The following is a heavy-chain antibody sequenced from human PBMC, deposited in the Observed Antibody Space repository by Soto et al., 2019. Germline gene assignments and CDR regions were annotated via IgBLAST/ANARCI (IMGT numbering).Heavy chain of an antibody. V-gene: IGHV2-5*01. Sequence: QITLKESGPTLVKPTQTLTLTCTFSGFSLNTRAVGVGWIRQPPGKALEWLALINWNDDERYSPSLKDRLTITKDTSRHHVVLTMTNVDPVDTATYYCAHRHDLGGFDIWGQGTTVTVSS. J-gene: IGHJ3*02. D-gene: IGHD2-15*01. CDR2: INWNDDE. CDR3: AHRHDLGGFDI. CDR1: GFSLNTRAVG.